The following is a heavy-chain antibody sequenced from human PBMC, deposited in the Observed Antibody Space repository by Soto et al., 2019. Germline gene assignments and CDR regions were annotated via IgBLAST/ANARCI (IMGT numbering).Heavy chain of an antibody. CDR2: IKQDGSAQ. J-gene: IGHJ4*02. CDR3: LRGGFKSGWYPDYFEY. Sequence: GGSLRLSCAASGFTFSTSWMTWVRQAPGKGLEWVANIKQDGSAQYYVDSLKGRFSVSRDNAKNSLYLQMDSLRADDTAMYFCLRGGFKSGWYPDYFEYWGQGALVTVS. V-gene: IGHV3-7*01. CDR1: GFTFSTSW. D-gene: IGHD6-19*01.